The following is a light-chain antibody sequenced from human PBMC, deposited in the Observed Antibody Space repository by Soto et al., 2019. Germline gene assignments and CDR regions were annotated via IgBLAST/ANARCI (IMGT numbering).Light chain of an antibody. V-gene: IGKV3-15*01. CDR1: QSVNSN. J-gene: IGKJ2*01. CDR2: GAS. CDR3: QQYNNWPPYT. Sequence: EIVMTQSPATLSVSPGERATLSCRASQSVNSNLAWYQQKPGQAPSLLIYGASTRATGVPPRLSGSGSGRQYTPTITSIQAEDFAVYYCQQYNNWPPYTFGQGTKLEIK.